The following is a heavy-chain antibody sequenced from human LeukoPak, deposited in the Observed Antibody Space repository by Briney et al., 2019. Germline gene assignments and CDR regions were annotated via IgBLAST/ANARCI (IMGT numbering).Heavy chain of an antibody. J-gene: IGHJ4*02. CDR1: GGSISSSNW. CDR2: INHSGST. D-gene: IGHD3-3*01. V-gene: IGHV4-4*02. CDR3: ARVKLRFLEWSPSFDY. Sequence: SETLSLTCAVSGGSISSSNWWSWVRQPPGKGLEWIGEINHSGSTNYNPSLKSRVTISVDTSKNQFSLKLSSVTAADTAVYYCARVKLRFLEWSPSFDYGGQGTLVTVSS.